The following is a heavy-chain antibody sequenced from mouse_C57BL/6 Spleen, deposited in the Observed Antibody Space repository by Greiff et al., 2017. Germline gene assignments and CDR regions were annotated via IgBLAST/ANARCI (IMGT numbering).Heavy chain of an antibody. D-gene: IGHD2-3*01. CDR1: GYTFTNHT. CDR3: AREGSDGGYYGGIAY. V-gene: IGHV1-78*01. CDR2: IYPRDGGT. J-gene: IGHJ3*01. Sequence: QVQLQQSDAELVKPGASVKMSCKASGYTFTNHTIHWMKQRPEQGLEWIGYIYPRDGGTKYNEKFKGKATLTVDKSSSTAYMQLNSLTSEDSAVYVGAREGSDGGYYGGIAYWGQGTLVTVSA.